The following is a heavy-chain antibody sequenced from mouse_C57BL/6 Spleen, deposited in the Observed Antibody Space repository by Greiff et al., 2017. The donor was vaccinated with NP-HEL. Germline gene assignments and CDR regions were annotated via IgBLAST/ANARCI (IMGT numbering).Heavy chain of an antibody. CDR2: IDPETGGT. Sequence: QVQLQQSGAELVRPGASVTLSCKASGYTFTDYEMHWVKQTPVHGLEWIGAIDPETGGTAYNQKFKGKAILTADKSSSTAYMELRSLTSEDSAVYYCTRLYGNYPYYFDYWGQGTTLTVSS. CDR1: GYTFTDYE. CDR3: TRLYGNYPYYFDY. D-gene: IGHD2-1*01. V-gene: IGHV1-15*01. J-gene: IGHJ2*01.